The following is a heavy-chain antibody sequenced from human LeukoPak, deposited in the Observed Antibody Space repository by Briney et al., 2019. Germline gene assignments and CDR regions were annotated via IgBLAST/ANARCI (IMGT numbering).Heavy chain of an antibody. Sequence: GGSLRLSCAASGFTFSNYGMAWVRQAPGRGVEWVSTIAVVGGKTHYADSVEGRFTISRQDSNNALHLQLNSLRAEDTAIYYCARDCCSGGGPLDIWGQGTLVTVSP. CDR1: GFTFSNYG. CDR3: ARDCCSGGGPLDI. V-gene: IGHV3-23*01. CDR2: IAVVGGKT. D-gene: IGHD2-15*01. J-gene: IGHJ4*02.